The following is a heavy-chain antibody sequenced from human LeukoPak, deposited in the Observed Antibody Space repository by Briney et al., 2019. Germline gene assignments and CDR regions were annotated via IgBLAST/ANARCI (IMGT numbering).Heavy chain of an antibody. J-gene: IGHJ4*02. V-gene: IGHV4-39*01. CDR2: IYYSGST. Sequence: KPSETLSLTCTVSGGSISSSSYYWGWIRQPPGKGLEWIGSIYYSGSTYYNPSLKSRVTISVDTSKNQFSLKLSSVTAADTAVYYCARQLGSSWYVDYWGQGTLVTVSS. CDR3: ARQLGSSWYVDY. CDR1: GGSISSSSYY. D-gene: IGHD6-13*01.